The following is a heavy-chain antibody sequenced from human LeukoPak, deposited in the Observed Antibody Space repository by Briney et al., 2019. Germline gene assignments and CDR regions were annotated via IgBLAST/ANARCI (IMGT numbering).Heavy chain of an antibody. D-gene: IGHD3-16*01. V-gene: IGHV3-48*01. CDR3: ARGHPHYGPWYFDL. J-gene: IGHJ2*01. CDR2: TSSSSSTI. CDR1: GVTFSGYS. Sequence: GGSLRLSCAASGVTFSGYSMNWVRQAPGKGLEWVSYTSSSSSTIYYADSVKGRFTISRDNAKNSLYLQMNSLRAEDTAVYYCARGHPHYGPWYFDLWGRGTLVTVSS.